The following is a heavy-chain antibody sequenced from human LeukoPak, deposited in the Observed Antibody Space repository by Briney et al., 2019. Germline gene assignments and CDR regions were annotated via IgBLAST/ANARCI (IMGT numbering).Heavy chain of an antibody. CDR2: ISSSSSLI. CDR3: AKRGRTTTPEY. Sequence: WGSLSLTCAASGFTFSSNDMGWVRQAPGKGLEWVSSISSSSSLIYFTDSVKGPLPLSRDNSEISLYLQMNRLRAEDTAVYFCAKRGRTTTPEYWGQGTLVTVSS. CDR1: GFTFSSND. V-gene: IGHV3-21*01. J-gene: IGHJ4*02. D-gene: IGHD1-1*01.